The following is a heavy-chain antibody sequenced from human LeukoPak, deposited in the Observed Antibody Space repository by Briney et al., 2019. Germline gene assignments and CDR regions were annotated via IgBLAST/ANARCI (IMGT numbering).Heavy chain of an antibody. D-gene: IGHD2-2*01. CDR1: GYTFTSYD. V-gene: IGHV1-2*02. J-gene: IGHJ3*02. CDR3: ARDGVGGCSSTSCYAYDAFDI. CDR2: INPNSGGT. Sequence: ASVKVSCKASGYTFTSYDINWVRQATGQGLEWMGWINPNSGGTNYAQKFQGRVTMTRDTSISTAYMELSRLRSDDTAVYYCARDGVGGCSSTSCYAYDAFDIWGQGTMVTVSS.